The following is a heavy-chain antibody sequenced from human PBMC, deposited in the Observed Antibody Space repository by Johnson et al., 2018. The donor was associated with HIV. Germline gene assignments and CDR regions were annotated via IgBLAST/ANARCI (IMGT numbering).Heavy chain of an antibody. D-gene: IGHD1-26*01. CDR3: AKGSRGSYLYDAFDI. Sequence: VQLVESGGGLVQPGGSLRLSCAASGFTFSSYAMSWVRQAPGKGLEWVSAISGSGGSTYYADSLKGRFTISRDNSKNTLYLQMNSLRAADTAVYYSAKGSRGSYLYDAFDIWGQGTMVTVSS. CDR1: GFTFSSYA. CDR2: ISGSGGST. V-gene: IGHV3-23*04. J-gene: IGHJ3*02.